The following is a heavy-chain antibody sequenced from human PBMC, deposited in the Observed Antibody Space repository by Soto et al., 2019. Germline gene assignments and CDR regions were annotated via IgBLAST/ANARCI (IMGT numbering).Heavy chain of an antibody. CDR3: AREVQYRYYIDY. D-gene: IGHD3-16*02. J-gene: IGHJ4*02. V-gene: IGHV4-39*02. Sequence: SETLSLTCTVSGGSISSSSYYWGWIRQPPGKGLEWIGSIYYSGSTYYNPSLKSRVTISVDTSKNQFSLKLSSVTAADTAVYYCAREVQYRYYIDYSGQGTLVTVST. CDR1: GGSISSSSYY. CDR2: IYYSGST.